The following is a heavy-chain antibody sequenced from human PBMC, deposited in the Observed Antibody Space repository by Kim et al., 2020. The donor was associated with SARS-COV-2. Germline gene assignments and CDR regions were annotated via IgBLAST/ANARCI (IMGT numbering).Heavy chain of an antibody. Sequence: SETLSLTCAVYGGSFRGYYWSWIRQTPGKGLEWIGEINHSGSTNYNPSLKSRVTISVDTSKKQFSLKLSSVTAADTAVYYCARGGVVVFYYYYYGMDVWGQGTTVTVSS. CDR1: GGSFRGYY. CDR3: ARGGVVVFYYYYYGMDV. V-gene: IGHV4-34*01. CDR2: INHSGST. D-gene: IGHD2-15*01. J-gene: IGHJ6*02.